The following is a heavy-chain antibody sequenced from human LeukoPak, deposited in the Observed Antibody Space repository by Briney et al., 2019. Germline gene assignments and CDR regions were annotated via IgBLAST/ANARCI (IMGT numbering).Heavy chain of an antibody. J-gene: IGHJ4*02. D-gene: IGHD3-10*01. Sequence: IVSIYSPGSTYYTPSHNSRVTVSVDTSKTQFSLKLSSVTAADTAVYYCASRTRFGELRFDYWGQGTLVTVSS. V-gene: IGHV4-39*01. CDR2: IYSPGST. CDR3: ASRTRFGELRFDY.